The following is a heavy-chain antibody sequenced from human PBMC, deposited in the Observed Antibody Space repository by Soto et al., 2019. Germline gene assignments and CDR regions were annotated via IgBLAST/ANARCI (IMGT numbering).Heavy chain of an antibody. CDR2: ISTSGNIK. J-gene: IGHJ5*02. CDR3: SRNGGTFDP. CDR1: GFTFSDYD. V-gene: IGHV3-11*01. Sequence: QVQLVESGGGLVQPGGSLRLSCAASGFTFSDYDMTWIRQAAGKGLEWVSYISTSGNIKYYAESVEGRFTISRDNAKNSRYLKLNRRRAYDTAVYFCSRNGGTFDPWGQGTLVTVSS. D-gene: IGHD3-16*01.